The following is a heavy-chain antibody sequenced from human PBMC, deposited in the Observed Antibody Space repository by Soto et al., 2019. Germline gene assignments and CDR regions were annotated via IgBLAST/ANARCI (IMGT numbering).Heavy chain of an antibody. J-gene: IGHJ4*02. D-gene: IGHD3-10*01. Sequence: PSETLSLTCTVSGGSISSYYWSWIRQPPGKGLEWIGYIYYSGSTNYNPSLKSRVTISVDTSKNQFSLKLSSVTAADTAVYYCARRSFSIPGDPYYFDYWGQGTLVTVSS. CDR2: IYYSGST. CDR3: ARRSFSIPGDPYYFDY. V-gene: IGHV4-59*08. CDR1: GGSISSYY.